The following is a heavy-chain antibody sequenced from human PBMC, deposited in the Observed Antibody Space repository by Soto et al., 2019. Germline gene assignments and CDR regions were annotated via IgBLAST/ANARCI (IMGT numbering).Heavy chain of an antibody. Sequence: GGSLRLSCAASGFTFSSYGMHWVRQAPGKGLEWVAVISYDGSNKYYADSVKGRFTISRDNSKNTLYLQTNSLRAEDTAVYYCAKDLKYYYGSGEGMDVWGQGTTVTVSS. V-gene: IGHV3-30*18. CDR1: GFTFSSYG. CDR3: AKDLKYYYGSGEGMDV. D-gene: IGHD3-10*01. J-gene: IGHJ6*02. CDR2: ISYDGSNK.